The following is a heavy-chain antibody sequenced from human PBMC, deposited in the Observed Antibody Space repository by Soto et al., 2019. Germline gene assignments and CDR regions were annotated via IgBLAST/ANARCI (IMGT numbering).Heavy chain of an antibody. J-gene: IGHJ4*02. CDR1: GFTFSSYG. Sequence: GGSLRLSCAASGFTFSSYGMHWVRQAPGKGLEWVAVIWYDGSNKYYADSVKGRFTISRDNSKNTLYLQMNSLRAEDTAVYYCARDLTMFHQGPPGHWGQGTLVTVSS. CDR2: IWYDGSNK. CDR3: ARDLTMFHQGPPGH. V-gene: IGHV3-33*01. D-gene: IGHD3-10*02.